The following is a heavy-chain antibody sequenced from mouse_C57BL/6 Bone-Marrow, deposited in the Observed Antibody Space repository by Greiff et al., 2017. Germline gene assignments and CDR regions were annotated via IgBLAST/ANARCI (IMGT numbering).Heavy chain of an antibody. Sequence: QVQLQQPGAELVKPGASVKLSCKASGYTFTSYCMHWVKQRPGRGLEWIGRISRNSGSTKYNEKFKSKPTMTVDKPSSTAYMQLSSLTAEDSAVYYCASGDYDGPLDYWCQGTTLTVSS. J-gene: IGHJ2*01. CDR3: ASGDYDGPLDY. CDR1: GYTFTSYC. V-gene: IGHV1-72*01. CDR2: ISRNSGST. D-gene: IGHD2-4*01.